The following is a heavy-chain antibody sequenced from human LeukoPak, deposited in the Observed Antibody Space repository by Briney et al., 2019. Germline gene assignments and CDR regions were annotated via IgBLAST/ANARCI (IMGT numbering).Heavy chain of an antibody. V-gene: IGHV4-59*08. CDR3: ARILTGYGSSYYYYGMDV. J-gene: IGHJ6*02. CDR2: IYYSGST. Sequence: SETLSLTCTVSGGSISSYYWSWIRQPPGKGLEGIGYIYYSGSTNYNPSLKRRVNITVDTSKNQFSLKLSSVTAADTAVYYCARILTGYGSSYYYYGMDVWGQGTTVTVSS. CDR1: GGSISSYY. D-gene: IGHD3-9*01.